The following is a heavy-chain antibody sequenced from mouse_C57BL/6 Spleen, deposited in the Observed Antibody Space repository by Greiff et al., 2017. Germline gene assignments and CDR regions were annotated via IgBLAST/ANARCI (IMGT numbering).Heavy chain of an antibody. Sequence: VKLMESGAELVRPGTSVKVSCKASGYAFTNYLIEWVKQRPGQGLEWIGVINPGSGGTNYNEKFKGKATLTADKSSSTAYMQLSSLTSEDSAVYFCATTAHYAMDYWGQGTSVTVSS. CDR3: ATTAHYAMDY. CDR1: GYAFTNYL. J-gene: IGHJ4*01. D-gene: IGHD1-2*01. CDR2: INPGSGGT. V-gene: IGHV1-54*01.